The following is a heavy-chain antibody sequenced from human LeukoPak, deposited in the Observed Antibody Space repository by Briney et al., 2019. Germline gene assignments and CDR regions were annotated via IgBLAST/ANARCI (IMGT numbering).Heavy chain of an antibody. CDR1: GFTFSSYA. CDR2: ISYDGSNK. Sequence: GRSLRLSCAASGFTFSSYAMHWVRQAPGKGLEWVAVISYDGSNKYYADSVKGRFTISRDNSKNTLYLQMNSLRAEGTAVYYCARGSLWLQLDYWGQGTLVTVSS. V-gene: IGHV3-30-3*01. J-gene: IGHJ4*02. CDR3: ARGSLWLQLDY. D-gene: IGHD5-24*01.